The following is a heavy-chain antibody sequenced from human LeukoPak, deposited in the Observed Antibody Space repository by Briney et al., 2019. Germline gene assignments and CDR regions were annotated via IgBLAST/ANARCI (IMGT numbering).Heavy chain of an antibody. V-gene: IGHV4-59*12. CDR1: GDSISSYY. Sequence: SETLSLTCTVSGDSISSYYWSWIRQPPGKGLEWIGYIHYSGSTNYNPSLKSRVTISVDTSKNQFSLKLSSVTAADTAVYYCAREHSSSWDQFDYWGQGTLVTVSS. CDR2: IHYSGST. D-gene: IGHD6-13*01. J-gene: IGHJ4*02. CDR3: AREHSSSWDQFDY.